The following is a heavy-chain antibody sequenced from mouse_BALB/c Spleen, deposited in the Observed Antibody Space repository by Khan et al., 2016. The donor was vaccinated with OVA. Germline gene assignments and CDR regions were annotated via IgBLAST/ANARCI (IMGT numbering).Heavy chain of an antibody. CDR1: GYTFTSYY. CDR2: INPSNGDT. V-gene: IGHV1-53*01. CDR3: TRWGYGGFAS. Sequence: QVQLQQSGAELVKPGASVKLSCKASGYTFTSYYMYWVKQRPGQGLEWIGDINPSNGDTYFNEKFKNKATLTVDKSSSTTYMKLSSLTSEDSAVYYCTRWGYGGFASWGQGTLVTVSA. J-gene: IGHJ3*01. D-gene: IGHD2-2*01.